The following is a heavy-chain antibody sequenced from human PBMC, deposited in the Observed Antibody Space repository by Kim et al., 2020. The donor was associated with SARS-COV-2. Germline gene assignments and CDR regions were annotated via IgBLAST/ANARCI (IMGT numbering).Heavy chain of an antibody. Sequence: NSNPSLKSRVTISVDTSKNHFSLKLRSVTAADTAVYYCAGETTVTSLFDSWGQGTLVTVSS. CDR3: AGETTVTSLFDS. J-gene: IGHJ4*02. V-gene: IGHV4-59*01. D-gene: IGHD4-17*01.